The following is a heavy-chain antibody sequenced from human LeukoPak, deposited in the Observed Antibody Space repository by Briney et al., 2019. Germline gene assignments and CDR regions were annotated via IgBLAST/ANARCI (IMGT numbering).Heavy chain of an antibody. J-gene: IGHJ4*02. CDR3: ARGLIGGYDY. CDR2: ISVYSGNT. V-gene: IGHV1-18*01. CDR1: GYTFTNYG. D-gene: IGHD5-12*01. Sequence: ASVKVSCKTSGYTFTNYGISWVRQAPGQGLEWMGWISVYSGNTNYEQKFQGRVTMTTDTPTSTAYMELRSLTSDDTAVYYCARGLIGGYDYWGQGTLATVSS.